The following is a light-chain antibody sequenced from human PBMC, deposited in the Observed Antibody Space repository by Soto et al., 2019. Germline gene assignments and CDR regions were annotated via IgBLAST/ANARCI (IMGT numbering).Light chain of an antibody. CDR3: SSYTTSSTRV. CDR2: EVT. V-gene: IGLV2-14*01. CDR1: SSDVGAYNY. Sequence: QSALTQPASVSGSPGQSITISCTGTSSDVGAYNYVSWYRQHPGKAPKLMIYEVTNRPLGVSNRFSGSKSGNTASLTISGLQTEDEADYYCSSYTTSSTRVFGGGTKLTVL. J-gene: IGLJ2*01.